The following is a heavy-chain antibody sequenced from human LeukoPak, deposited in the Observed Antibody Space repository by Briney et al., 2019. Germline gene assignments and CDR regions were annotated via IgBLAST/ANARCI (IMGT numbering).Heavy chain of an antibody. Sequence: GGSLRLSCAASGFTFSSYAMSWVRQAPGKGLERVSAISGSGGSTYYADSVKGRFTISRDNSKNTLYLQMNSLRAEDTAVYYCAKDSPARQRFGYFDYWGQGTLVTVSS. CDR3: AKDSPARQRFGYFDY. V-gene: IGHV3-23*01. D-gene: IGHD3-16*01. CDR2: ISGSGGST. J-gene: IGHJ4*02. CDR1: GFTFSSYA.